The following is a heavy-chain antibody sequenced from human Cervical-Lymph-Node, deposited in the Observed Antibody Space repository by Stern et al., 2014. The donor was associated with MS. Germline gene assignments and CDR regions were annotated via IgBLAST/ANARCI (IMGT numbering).Heavy chain of an antibody. CDR3: ARDSVNGGWFDP. CDR2: IWYDGSRK. J-gene: IGHJ5*02. CDR1: GFPFSTYI. Sequence: MQLVESGGGVVQPGMSLRLTCAASGFPFSTYIMHWVRQAPGKGLEWVAAIWYDGSRKYYADSVKGRFNISRDNSKNAVFLQMNSLRVEDTAVYYCARDSVNGGWFDPWGQGTLVTVSS. V-gene: IGHV3-33*08. D-gene: IGHD3-10*01.